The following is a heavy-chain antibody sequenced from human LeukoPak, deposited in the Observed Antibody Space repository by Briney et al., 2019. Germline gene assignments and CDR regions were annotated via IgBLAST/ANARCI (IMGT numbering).Heavy chain of an antibody. V-gene: IGHV5-51*01. CDR2: IYPGDSDT. CDR3: ARHSSTVVTSPFDY. J-gene: IGHJ4*02. D-gene: IGHD4-23*01. CDR1: GYIFPSYW. Sequence: GESLKISCKGSGYIFPSYWLGWVRQMPGKGLEWMGIIYPGDSDTRYSPSFQGQVTISADKSISTAYLQWSSLKASDTAIYYCARHSSTVVTSPFDYWGQGTLVTVSS.